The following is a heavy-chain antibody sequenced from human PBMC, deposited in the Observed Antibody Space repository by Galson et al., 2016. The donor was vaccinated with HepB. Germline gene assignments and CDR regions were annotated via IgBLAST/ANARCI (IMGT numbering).Heavy chain of an antibody. CDR2: LDPDDSYS. V-gene: IGHV5-10-1*01. CDR1: GYNFTSYW. Sequence: QSGAEVKKPGESLRVSCKGSGYNFTSYWINWVRQEPGKGLEWVGRLDPDDSYSNYNPSIQGHVTISADKSTTTAYLQWSSLKASDTAMYHCARLSSTYFGYWGQGTLVTVSS. CDR3: ARLSSTYFGY. J-gene: IGHJ4*02.